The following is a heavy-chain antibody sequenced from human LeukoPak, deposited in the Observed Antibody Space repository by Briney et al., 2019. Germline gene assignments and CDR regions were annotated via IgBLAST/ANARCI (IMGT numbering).Heavy chain of an antibody. V-gene: IGHV1-46*01. CDR3: VRGALVFNWFDP. D-gene: IGHD6-13*01. J-gene: IGHJ5*02. CDR1: GYTFTSYY. Sequence: ASVKVSCKASGYTFTSYYMHWVRQAPGQGLEWMGIINPSGGSTSYAQKFQGRVTMTRDMSTSTVYMELSSLRSEDTAVYYCVRGALVFNWFDPWGQGTLVTVSS. CDR2: INPSGGST.